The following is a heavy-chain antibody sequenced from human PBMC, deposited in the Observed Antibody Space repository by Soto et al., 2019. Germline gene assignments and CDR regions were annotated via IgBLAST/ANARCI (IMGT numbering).Heavy chain of an antibody. CDR3: ARGPALWVVVPAAIRAFDI. V-gene: IGHV4-34*01. CDR1: GGSFSGYY. Sequence: SETLSLTCAVYGGSFSGYYWSWIRQPPGKGLEWIGEINHSGSTNYNPSLKSRVTISVDTSKNQFSLKLSSVTAADTAVYYCARGPALWVVVPAAIRAFDIWGQGTMVTVSS. J-gene: IGHJ3*02. D-gene: IGHD2-2*01. CDR2: INHSGST.